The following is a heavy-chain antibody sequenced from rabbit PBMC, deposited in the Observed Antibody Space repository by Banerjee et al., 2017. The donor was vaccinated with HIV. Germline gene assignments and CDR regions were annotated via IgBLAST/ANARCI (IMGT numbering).Heavy chain of an antibody. CDR3: ARLYAGYAGYGYDIYFDL. D-gene: IGHD6-1*01. CDR2: IYAGTSGST. Sequence: QSLEESGGDLVKPGASLTLTCTASGFSLSSYWICWVRQAPGKGLEWIACIYAGTSGSTYYASWAKGRFTISKTSSTTVTLQMTSLTAADTATYFCARLYAGYAGYGYDIYFDLWGQGTLVTVS. V-gene: IGHV1S40*01. CDR1: GFSLSSYW. J-gene: IGHJ4*01.